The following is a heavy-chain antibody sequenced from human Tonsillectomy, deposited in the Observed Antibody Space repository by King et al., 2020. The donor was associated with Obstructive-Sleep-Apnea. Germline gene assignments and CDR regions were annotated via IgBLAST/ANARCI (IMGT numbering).Heavy chain of an antibody. CDR1: GGSISSYS. CDR2: MFTSGST. Sequence: QLQESGPGLVKPSETLSLTCTVSGGSISSYSWAWIRQPAGGGLEGIGRMFTSGSTNCNPSLKSRVTMSVDTSKNQFSLKLSSVTAADTAVYYCARDVPYDWLVPYYYYGMDVWGQGTTVTVSS. CDR3: ARDVPYDWLVPYYYYGMDV. V-gene: IGHV4-4*07. D-gene: IGHD3-9*01. J-gene: IGHJ6*02.